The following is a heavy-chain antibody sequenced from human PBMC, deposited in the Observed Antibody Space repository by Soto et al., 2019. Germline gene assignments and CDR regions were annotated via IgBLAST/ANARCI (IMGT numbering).Heavy chain of an antibody. V-gene: IGHV3-48*01. D-gene: IGHD3-22*01. Sequence: PGGSLRLSCAASGLTFSNYAMSWVRQAPGKGLEWVSYIGIGSSTKYCADSVKGRFTISKDNAKNSLYLQMNSLRAEDTAVYYCARNQLYYNDIRGGPLNVFDVWGKGKMVTASS. CDR3: ARNQLYYNDIRGGPLNVFDV. CDR2: IGIGSSTK. CDR1: GLTFSNYA. J-gene: IGHJ3*01.